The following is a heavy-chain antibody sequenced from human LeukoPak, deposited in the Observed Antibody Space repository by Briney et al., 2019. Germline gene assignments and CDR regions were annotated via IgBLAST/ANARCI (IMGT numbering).Heavy chain of an antibody. V-gene: IGHV1-24*01. D-gene: IGHD3-3*01. CDR1: GYSRIELD. J-gene: IGHJ6*02. Sequence: GASVRVSCKLSGYSRIELDMHWVRHAPGKGLEWMGGFDREDGGTIYARKFQGRVTMTEDTPTDTAYMELTSLTSDDTAVYYCATHTISGVVTYAFQMWGRGTTVTVS. CDR3: ATHTISGVVTYAFQM. CDR2: FDREDGGT.